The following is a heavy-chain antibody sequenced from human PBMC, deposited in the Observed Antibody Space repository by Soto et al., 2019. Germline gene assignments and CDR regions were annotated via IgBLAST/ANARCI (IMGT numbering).Heavy chain of an antibody. CDR3: AIYSSSPLYFDGMDV. Sequence: PGGSLRLSCAASGFTFSSYSMNWVRQAPGKWLEWVSSISSSSSYIYYADSVKGRFTISRDNAKNSLYLQMNSLRAEDTAVYYCAIYSSSPLYFDGMDVWGQGXTVTV. D-gene: IGHD6-13*01. CDR2: ISSSSSYI. J-gene: IGHJ6*02. V-gene: IGHV3-21*01. CDR1: GFTFSSYS.